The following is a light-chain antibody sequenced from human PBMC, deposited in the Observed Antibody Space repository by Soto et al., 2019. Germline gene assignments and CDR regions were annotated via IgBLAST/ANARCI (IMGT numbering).Light chain of an antibody. Sequence: DIQMTQSPSTLSASVGDRVTITCRASQSISDWLAWYQQKPGKAPKFLIYKASNLESGVPSRFSGSGSGTEFTLTISSVQPDDFATYYCQYYDSYSWTVGQGTKVQIK. CDR1: QSISDW. J-gene: IGKJ1*01. V-gene: IGKV1-5*03. CDR2: KAS. CDR3: QYYDSYSWT.